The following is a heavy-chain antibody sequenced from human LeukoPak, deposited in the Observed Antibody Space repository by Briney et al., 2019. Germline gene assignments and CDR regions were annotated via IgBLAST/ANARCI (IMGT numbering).Heavy chain of an antibody. V-gene: IGHV3-30*03. Sequence: GRSLRLSCVASGFTFSSYGMHWVRQAPGKGLEWVALISYDGTNKYYADSVRGRFTISRDNSKNTLYLQMDSLRPEDTAVYYCERVEMYANGWYGSVDYWGQGTLVAVSS. J-gene: IGHJ4*02. CDR1: GFTFSSYG. CDR2: ISYDGTNK. D-gene: IGHD6-19*01. CDR3: ERVEMYANGWYGSVDY.